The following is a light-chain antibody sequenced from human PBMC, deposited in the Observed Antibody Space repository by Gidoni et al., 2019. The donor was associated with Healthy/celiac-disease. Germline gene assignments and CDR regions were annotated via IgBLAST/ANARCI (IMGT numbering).Light chain of an antibody. Sequence: SYELTQPPPVSVSPGQTASITRSGDKLGDKYACWYQQKPGQSPVLVIYQDSKRPSGIPERFSGSNSGNTATLTISGTQAMDEADYYCQAWDSSTAVVFGGGTKLTVL. V-gene: IGLV3-1*01. CDR3: QAWDSSTAVV. J-gene: IGLJ2*01. CDR1: KLGDKY. CDR2: QDS.